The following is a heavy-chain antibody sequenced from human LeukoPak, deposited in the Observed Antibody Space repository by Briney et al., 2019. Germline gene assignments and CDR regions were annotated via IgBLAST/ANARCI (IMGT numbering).Heavy chain of an antibody. CDR1: GFTVSSNY. CDR3: ARGVGIAAAGTISSWFDP. CDR2: IYSGGST. V-gene: IGHV3-66*02. J-gene: IGHJ5*02. D-gene: IGHD6-13*01. Sequence: GGSLRLSCAASGFTVSSNYMNWVRQAPGKGLEWVSVIYSGGSTYYADSVKGRFTISRDNSKNTLYLQMNSLRAEDTAVYYCARGVGIAAAGTISSWFDPWGQGTLGTVSS.